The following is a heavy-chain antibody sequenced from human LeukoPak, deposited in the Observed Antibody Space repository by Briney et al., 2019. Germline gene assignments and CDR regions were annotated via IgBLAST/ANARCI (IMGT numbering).Heavy chain of an antibody. D-gene: IGHD6-19*01. CDR3: VGGLYSSGWSDY. Sequence: PGGSLRLSCAASGFTFDDYTMHWVRQAPGKGLEWVSLISWDGGSTYYADSVKGRFTISRDNSKNSLYLQMNSLRTEDTALYYCVGGLYSSGWSDYWGQGTLVTVSS. CDR1: GFTFDDYT. CDR2: ISWDGGST. V-gene: IGHV3-43*01. J-gene: IGHJ4*02.